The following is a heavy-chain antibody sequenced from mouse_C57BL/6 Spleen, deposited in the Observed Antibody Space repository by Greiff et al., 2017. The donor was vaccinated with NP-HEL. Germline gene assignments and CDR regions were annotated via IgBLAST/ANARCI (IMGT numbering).Heavy chain of an antibody. CDR1: GFTFSDYY. CDR3: ARVRDYAGFDY. CDR2: INSDGSST. V-gene: IGHV5-16*01. J-gene: IGHJ3*01. Sequence: EVQLLESEGGLVQPGSSMKLSCTASGFTFSDYYMAWVRQVPEKGLDWVANINSDGSSTYYLDSLKSRFIIPRDNAKNILYLQMSSLKSEDTATYYCARVRDYAGFDYWGQGTLVTVSA. D-gene: IGHD2-4*01.